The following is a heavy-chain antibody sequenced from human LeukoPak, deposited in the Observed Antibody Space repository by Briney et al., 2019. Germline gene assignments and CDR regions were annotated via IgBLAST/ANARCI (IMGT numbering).Heavy chain of an antibody. CDR1: GFTFSSYA. D-gene: IGHD1-7*01. CDR3: ARDGNWSYVARYYYYYMDV. Sequence: PGGSLRLSCAASGFTFSSYAMHWVRQAPGKGLEWVAVISYDGSNKYYADSVKGRFTISRDNSKNTLYLQMNSLRAEDTAVYYCARDGNWSYVARYYYYYMDVWGKGTTVTISS. CDR2: ISYDGSNK. V-gene: IGHV3-30*01. J-gene: IGHJ6*03.